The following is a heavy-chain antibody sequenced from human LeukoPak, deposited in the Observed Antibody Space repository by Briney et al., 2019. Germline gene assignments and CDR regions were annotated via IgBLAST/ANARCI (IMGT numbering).Heavy chain of an antibody. CDR3: STEDKYCSTSTCDNF. V-gene: IGHV1-2*02. CDR2: VSPNSGAT. CDR1: GYTFTDHH. Sequence: ASVKVSCRAYGYTFTDHHIQWVRQAPGQGLEWMGRVSPNSGATDYAQKFQGRVTMTRDKSLSTVYMDLSSLTSDDTAVYFCSTEDKYCSTSTCDNFWGQGTLLTVSS. J-gene: IGHJ4*02. D-gene: IGHD2-2*02.